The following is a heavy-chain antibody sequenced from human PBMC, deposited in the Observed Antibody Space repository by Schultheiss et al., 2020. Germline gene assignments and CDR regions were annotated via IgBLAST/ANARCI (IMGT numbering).Heavy chain of an antibody. V-gene: IGHV4-59*01. CDR1: GGSISSYY. Sequence: SETLSLTCTVSGGSISSYYWSWIRQPPGKGLEWIGYIYYSGSTNYNPSLKSRVTISVDTSKNQFSLKLSSVTAADTAVYYCARDFGGGMDVWGQGTMVTVSS. CDR2: IYYSGST. J-gene: IGHJ6*02. D-gene: IGHD3-16*01. CDR3: ARDFGGGMDV.